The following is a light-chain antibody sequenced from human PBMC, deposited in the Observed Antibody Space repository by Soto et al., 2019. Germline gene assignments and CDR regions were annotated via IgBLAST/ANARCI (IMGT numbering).Light chain of an antibody. CDR2: TAS. V-gene: IGKV1-39*01. CDR1: QSIGTY. Sequence: DIQMTQSPSSLSASIGDRVTITCLASQSIGTYLNWYQHKAGKGPKLLNYTASTLYGGVPSMFSSRGAGTDFTLTISIQQPEDFATYYCQQSHYHPRTFGQGTKVDI. CDR3: QQSHYHPRT. J-gene: IGKJ1*01.